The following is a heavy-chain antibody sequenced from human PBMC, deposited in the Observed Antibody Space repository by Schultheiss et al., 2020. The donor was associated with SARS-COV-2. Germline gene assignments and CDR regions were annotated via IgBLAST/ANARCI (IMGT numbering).Heavy chain of an antibody. V-gene: IGHV3-33*01. CDR3: ARDRDPTTIFGVVGYWFDP. Sequence: GGSLRLSCAASGFTFSSYGMHWVRQAPGKGLEWVAVIWYDGSNKYYADSVKGRFTISRDNSKNTLYLQMNSLRAEDTAVYYCARDRDPTTIFGVVGYWFDPWGQGTLVTVSS. D-gene: IGHD3-3*01. CDR1: GFTFSSYG. J-gene: IGHJ5*02. CDR2: IWYDGSNK.